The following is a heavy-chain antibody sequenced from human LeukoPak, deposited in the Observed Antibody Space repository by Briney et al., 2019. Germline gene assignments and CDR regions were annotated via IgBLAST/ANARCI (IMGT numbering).Heavy chain of an antibody. V-gene: IGHV3-23*01. J-gene: IGHJ4*02. D-gene: IGHD5-18*01. CDR2: ISGSGGST. CDR1: GLTFSSYA. Sequence: PGGSLRLSCAASGLTFSSYAMSWVRQAPGKGLEWVSAISGSGGSTYYADSVKGRFTISRDNSKNTLYLQMNSLRAEDTAVYYCAKRGAAVDTAMVTVSYFDYWGQGTLVTVSS. CDR3: AKRGAAVDTAMVTVSYFDY.